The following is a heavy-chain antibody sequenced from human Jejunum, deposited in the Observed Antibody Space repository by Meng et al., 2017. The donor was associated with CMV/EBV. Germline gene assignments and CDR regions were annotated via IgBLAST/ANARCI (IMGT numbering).Heavy chain of an antibody. J-gene: IGHJ4*02. V-gene: IGHV3-74*01. CDR2: INHDGTET. CDR3: VKDFAWSIDF. Sequence: EGQLVGAGGGLFQPGGSFGPPRAASGFSFSGSVIHWVRQDPGQGLVWVARINHDGTETIYRDSVRGRFTVSRDNTKNTVSLEMNSLRVEDTALYYCVKDFAWSIDFWGQGVLVTVSS. CDR1: GFSFSGSV. D-gene: IGHD3-3*01.